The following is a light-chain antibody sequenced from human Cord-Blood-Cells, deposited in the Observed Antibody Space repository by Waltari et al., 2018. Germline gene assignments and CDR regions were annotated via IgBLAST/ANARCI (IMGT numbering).Light chain of an antibody. V-gene: IGKV2-29*02. CDR1: QSLLPSDGQTY. Sequence: DIVMTQTPLSLSVTPGQPASISCKSSQSLLPSDGQTYLYWYLQKPGQSPQLLIYEVSSSIAGGPARLSGSGSGTEYTLKISRVQADDVGAYYCMQDKHLPPAFGQGTKLEIK. J-gene: IGKJ2*01. CDR3: MQDKHLPPA. CDR2: EVS.